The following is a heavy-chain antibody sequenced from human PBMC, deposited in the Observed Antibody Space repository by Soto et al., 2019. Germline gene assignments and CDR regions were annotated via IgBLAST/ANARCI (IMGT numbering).Heavy chain of an antibody. D-gene: IGHD6-13*01. CDR3: TRDASRDSSARGWFDP. J-gene: IGHJ5*02. CDR2: INADNGNT. V-gene: IGHV1-3*01. Sequence: ASVKVSCKASGSTFTYYTMHLLLQAPVQILEWMGWINADNGNTKYSQKFQGRVTITRDTSANTAYMELSSLRAEDTAVYYCTRDASRDSSARGWFDPWGPGTLVTVSS. CDR1: GSTFTYYT.